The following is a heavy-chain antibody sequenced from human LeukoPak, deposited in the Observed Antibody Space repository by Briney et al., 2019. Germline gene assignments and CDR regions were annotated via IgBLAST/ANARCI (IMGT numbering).Heavy chain of an antibody. J-gene: IGHJ3*02. CDR1: GFTFSSYS. V-gene: IGHV3-48*04. CDR2: ISSSSSTI. Sequence: PGGSLRLSCAASGFTFSSYSMNWVRQAPGKGLEWVSYISSSSSTIYYADSVKGRFTISRDNAKNSPYLQMNSLRAEDTAVYYCARDQQRYFDHAFDIWGQGTMVTVSS. CDR3: ARDQQRYFDHAFDI. D-gene: IGHD3-9*01.